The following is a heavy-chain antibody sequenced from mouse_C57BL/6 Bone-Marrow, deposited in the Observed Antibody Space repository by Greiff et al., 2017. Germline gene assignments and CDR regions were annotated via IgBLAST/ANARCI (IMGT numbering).Heavy chain of an antibody. CDR1: GYTFTDYE. CDR2: IDPETGGT. CDR3: TRSPYGNFYFDY. V-gene: IGHV1-15*01. J-gene: IGHJ2*01. D-gene: IGHD2-1*01. Sequence: QVQLKESGAELVRPGASVTLSCKASGYTFTDYEMHWVKQTPVHGLEWIGAIDPETGGTAYNQKFTGKAMLTADKSSSTAYMELRSLTSEDSAVYYCTRSPYGNFYFDYWGQGTTLTVSS.